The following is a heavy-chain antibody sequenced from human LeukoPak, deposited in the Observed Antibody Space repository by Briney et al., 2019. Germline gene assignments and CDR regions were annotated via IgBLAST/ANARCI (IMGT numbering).Heavy chain of an antibody. CDR3: ARQGFRSTWFDP. J-gene: IGHJ5*02. Sequence: SETLSLTCTVSGGSISSYYWSWIRQPPGKGLEWIGYIYYSGSSYYNPSLKSRVTISVDTPKNQFSLKVNSVTAADTAVYYCARQGFRSTWFDPWGQGTLVTVSS. CDR1: GGSISSYY. CDR2: IYYSGSS. V-gene: IGHV4-59*08.